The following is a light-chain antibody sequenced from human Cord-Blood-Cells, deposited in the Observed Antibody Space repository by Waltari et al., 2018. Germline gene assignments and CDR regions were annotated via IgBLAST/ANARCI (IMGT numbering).Light chain of an antibody. CDR1: QSISSY. Sequence: DIQMIQSPSSLSASVGDRVTITCRASQSISSYLNWYQQNPGKAPKLLIYAASSLQSGVPSRFSGSGSGTDFTLTISSLQPEDFATYYCQQSYSTPLFGGGTKVEIK. J-gene: IGKJ4*01. CDR3: QQSYSTPL. CDR2: AAS. V-gene: IGKV1-39*01.